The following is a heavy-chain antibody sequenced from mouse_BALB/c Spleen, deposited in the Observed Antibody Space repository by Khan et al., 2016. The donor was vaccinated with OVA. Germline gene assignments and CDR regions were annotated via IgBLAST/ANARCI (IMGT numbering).Heavy chain of an antibody. J-gene: IGHJ3*01. CDR3: ARLAYYYNSEGFAY. D-gene: IGHD1-1*01. V-gene: IGHV5-6*01. Sequence: VELVESGGDLVKPGGSLTLSCAASGFTFSTYGMSWVRQTPDKRLAWVATISRGGSYTYYPDNVTGRFTIYRDHAKNTLYLQMRSRKSEDTAMYDCARLAYYYNSEGFAYWGQGTLVTGSA. CDR2: ISRGGSYT. CDR1: GFTFSTYG.